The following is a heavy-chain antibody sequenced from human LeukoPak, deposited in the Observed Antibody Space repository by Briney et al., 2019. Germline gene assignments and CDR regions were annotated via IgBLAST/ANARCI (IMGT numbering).Heavy chain of an antibody. CDR2: IDATGSDK. CDR3: ADYRKPQGLDY. CDR1: EFPFSICA. D-gene: IGHD1-14*01. V-gene: IGHV3-23*01. Sequence: GGSLRLSCEVSEFPFSICAMAWVRQAPGQGLEWVSAIDATGSDKYYTDSVKGRFTISRDNSKNTVYLQMNSLRVEDTAVYYCADYRKPQGLDYWGQGTLVTVSS. J-gene: IGHJ4*02.